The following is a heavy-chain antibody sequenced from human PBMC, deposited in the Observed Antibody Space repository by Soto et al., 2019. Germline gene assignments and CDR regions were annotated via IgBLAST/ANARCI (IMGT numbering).Heavy chain of an antibody. V-gene: IGHV1-2*02. D-gene: IGHD3-22*01. J-gene: IGHJ6*02. CDR1: GYTFTGYY. Sequence: ASVKVSCKASGYTFTGYYMHWVRQAPGQGLEWMGWINPNSGGTNYAQKFQGRVTMTRDTSISTAYMELSRLRSDDTAVYYCTREETARITMIVVVIYGMDVWGQGTTVTVSS. CDR3: TREETARITMIVVVIYGMDV. CDR2: INPNSGGT.